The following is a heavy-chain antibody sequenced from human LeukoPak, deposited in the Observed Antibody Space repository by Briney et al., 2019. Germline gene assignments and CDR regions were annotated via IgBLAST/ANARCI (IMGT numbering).Heavy chain of an antibody. Sequence: TGRSLRLSCAASGFTFSSYAMHWVRQAPGKGLEWVAVIWYDGSNKYYADSVKGRFTISRDNSKNTLYLQMNSLRAEDTAVYYCARGYSYGYLLIDYWGQGTLVTVSS. CDR2: IWYDGSNK. J-gene: IGHJ4*02. CDR1: GFTFSSYA. V-gene: IGHV3-33*08. CDR3: ARGYSYGYLLIDY. D-gene: IGHD5-18*01.